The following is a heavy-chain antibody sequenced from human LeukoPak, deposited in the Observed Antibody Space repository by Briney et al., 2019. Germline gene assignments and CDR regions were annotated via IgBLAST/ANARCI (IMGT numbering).Heavy chain of an antibody. Sequence: SVKVSCKASGYTFTSYGISWVRQAPGQGLEWMGRIIPILGIANYAQKFQGRVTITADKSTSTAYMELSSLRSEDTAVYYCARAVHYGDYEYYYYYYGMDVWGQGTTVTVSS. D-gene: IGHD4-17*01. CDR3: ARAVHYGDYEYYYYYYGMDV. V-gene: IGHV1-69*04. J-gene: IGHJ6*02. CDR2: IIPILGIA. CDR1: GYTFTSYG.